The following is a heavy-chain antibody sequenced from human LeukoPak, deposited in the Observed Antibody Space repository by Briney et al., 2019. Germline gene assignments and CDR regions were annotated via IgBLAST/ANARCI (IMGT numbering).Heavy chain of an antibody. CDR1: GYSFGSYW. CDR2: IKQDGSEK. V-gene: IGHV3-7*01. J-gene: IGHJ3*02. CDR3: VKYCGGDCDQGAFDI. D-gene: IGHD2-21*01. Sequence: GGSLRLSCAASGYSFGSYWMSWVRQAPGKGLEWVANIKQDGSEKYYVDSVKGRFTISRDNAKNSLHLQMNSLRAEDTAVYYCVKYCGGDCDQGAFDIWGQGTMVTVSS.